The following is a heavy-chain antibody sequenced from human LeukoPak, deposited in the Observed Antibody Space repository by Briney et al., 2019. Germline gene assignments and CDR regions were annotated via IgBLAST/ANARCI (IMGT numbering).Heavy chain of an antibody. CDR2: IYTSGST. Sequence: SETLSLTCTVSGGSISSGSYYWSWIRQPAGKGLEWIGRIYTSGSTNYNPSLKSRVTISVDTSKNQFSLKLSSVTAADTAVYYCARVVVPAARPYYYYYMDVWGKGTTVTVSS. CDR1: GGSISSGSYY. J-gene: IGHJ6*03. D-gene: IGHD2-2*01. V-gene: IGHV4-61*02. CDR3: ARVVVPAARPYYYYYMDV.